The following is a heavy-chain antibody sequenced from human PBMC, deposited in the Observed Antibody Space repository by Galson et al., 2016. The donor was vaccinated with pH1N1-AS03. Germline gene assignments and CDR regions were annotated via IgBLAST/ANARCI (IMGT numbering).Heavy chain of an antibody. CDR1: GYTFTRYY. Sequence: SVKVSCKASGYTFTRYYMHWVRQAPEQGLEWMGVIDPSGGGTTYAQKFHGRVTMTRDTSTTTAHMELSSLRSEDTAIYYCVAYGSGTQAYFDYWGQGTLVTVSS. CDR3: VAYGSGTQAYFDY. CDR2: IDPSGGGT. V-gene: IGHV1-46*01. D-gene: IGHD3-10*01. J-gene: IGHJ4*02.